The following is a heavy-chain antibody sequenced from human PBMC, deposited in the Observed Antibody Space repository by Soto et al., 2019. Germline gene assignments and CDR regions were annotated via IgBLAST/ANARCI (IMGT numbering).Heavy chain of an antibody. V-gene: IGHV1-18*01. D-gene: IGHD2-8*02. Sequence: QVQLVQSGGEVKKPGASVKVSCKASGYTFTGYGVSWVRQAPGQGLEWMGWISAYNGNTDYAQKLQGRVTMTTDTSTSTAYKELTSLRSDDTAVYYCARDKSGAVTSPGDYWGQGTLVTVSS. CDR1: GYTFTGYG. CDR2: ISAYNGNT. CDR3: ARDKSGAVTSPGDY. J-gene: IGHJ4*02.